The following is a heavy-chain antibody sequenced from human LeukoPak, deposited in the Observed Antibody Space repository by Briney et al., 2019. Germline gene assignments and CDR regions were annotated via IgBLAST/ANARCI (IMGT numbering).Heavy chain of an antibody. V-gene: IGHV1-46*01. CDR2: INPSAGST. CDR1: GGTFSSYA. D-gene: IGHD3-3*01. J-gene: IGHJ4*02. CDR3: ARNLQWFDY. Sequence: ASVKVSCKASGGTFSSYAISWVRQAPGQGLEWMGIINPSAGSTNCAQKFQGRVTMTRDTSTSTFYMELSSLTSEDTAVYYCARNLQWFDYWGQGTLVTVSS.